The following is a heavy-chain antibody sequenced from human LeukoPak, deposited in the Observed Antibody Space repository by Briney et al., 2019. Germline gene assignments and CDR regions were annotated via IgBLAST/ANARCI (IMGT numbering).Heavy chain of an antibody. V-gene: IGHV1-69-2*01. CDR1: GYTFTDYY. D-gene: IGHD3-10*01. CDR2: VDPGDGET. Sequence: ASVKISCKVSGYTFTDYYMHWVQQAPGKGLEWMGLVDPGDGETIYAEKFQGRVTITADTSTDTAYMELSSLRSEDTAVYYCGTIGGGSGSLPQNWFDPWGQGTLVTVSS. J-gene: IGHJ5*02. CDR3: GTIGGGSGSLPQNWFDP.